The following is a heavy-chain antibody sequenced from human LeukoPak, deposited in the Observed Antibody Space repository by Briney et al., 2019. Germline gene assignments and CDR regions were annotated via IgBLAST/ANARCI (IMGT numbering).Heavy chain of an antibody. CDR1: GDSSSSSIYY. V-gene: IGHV4-39*07. CDR2: IDYSGNT. D-gene: IGHD3-10*01. CDR3: ARDVGMVRGVITDTTDAFDI. Sequence: SETLSLTCTVSGDSSSSSIYYWGWIRQPPGKGLEWIGSIDYSGNTYYSPSLKSRATISIDTSKNQFSLKLSSVPAADTAVYYCARDVGMVRGVITDTTDAFDIWGQGTMVTVSS. J-gene: IGHJ3*02.